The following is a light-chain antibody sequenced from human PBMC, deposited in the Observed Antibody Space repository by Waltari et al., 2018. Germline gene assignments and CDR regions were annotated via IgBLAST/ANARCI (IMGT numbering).Light chain of an antibody. V-gene: IGLV2-14*01. CDR1: SSDVASYIY. CDR2: EVN. Sequence: HSALTQPASVSGSPGQSITISCTGTSSDVASYIYVLWYQQHPGKAPKCMIYEVNNRPSGVSHRFSGSKSGNTASLTISGLQPEDEADYYCSSYTTSNTVVFGGGTKLTVL. CDR3: SSYTTSNTVV. J-gene: IGLJ2*01.